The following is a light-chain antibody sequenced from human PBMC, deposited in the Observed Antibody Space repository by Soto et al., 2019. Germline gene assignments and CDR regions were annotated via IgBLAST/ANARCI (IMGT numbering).Light chain of an antibody. J-gene: IGKJ1*01. CDR3: QQYNSYQWP. CDR1: QTISSW. Sequence: DIQMTQSPSTLSASVGDRVTITCRASQTISSWLAWYQQKPGKAPKLLIYKASTLKSGVPSRFSGSGSGTEFTLTISSLQPDDFATYYCQQYNSYQWPFGQGTKV. CDR2: KAS. V-gene: IGKV1-5*03.